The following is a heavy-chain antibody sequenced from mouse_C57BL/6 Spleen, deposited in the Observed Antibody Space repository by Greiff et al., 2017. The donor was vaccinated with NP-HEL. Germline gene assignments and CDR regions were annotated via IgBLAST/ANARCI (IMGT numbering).Heavy chain of an antibody. CDR2: IYPGSGNT. CDR1: GYTFTDYY. J-gene: IGHJ2*01. Sequence: VQLQQSGAELVRPGASVKLSCKASGYTFTDYYINWVKQRPGQGLEWIARIYPGSGNTYYNEKFKGKATLTAEKSSSTAYMQLSSLTSEDSAVYFCARDATITTVVATRGYFDYWGQGTTLTVSS. D-gene: IGHD1-1*01. V-gene: IGHV1-76*01. CDR3: ARDATITTVVATRGYFDY.